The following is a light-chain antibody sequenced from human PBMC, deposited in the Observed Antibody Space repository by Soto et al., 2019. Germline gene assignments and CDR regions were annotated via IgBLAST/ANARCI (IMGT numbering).Light chain of an antibody. CDR1: QSVSSY. Sequence: EIVLTQSPATLSLSPGERATLSCRASQSVSSYLAWYQQKPGQAPRLLIYDAFNRATGIPARFSGSGSGTDFTLTISSLEPEDFAFYYCQQRSNWPITFGQGTRLEIK. V-gene: IGKV3-11*01. J-gene: IGKJ5*01. CDR2: DAF. CDR3: QQRSNWPIT.